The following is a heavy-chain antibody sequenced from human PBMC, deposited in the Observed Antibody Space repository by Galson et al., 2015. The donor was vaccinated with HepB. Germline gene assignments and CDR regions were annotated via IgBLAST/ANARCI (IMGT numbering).Heavy chain of an antibody. Sequence: SETLSLTCSVSSASISTYYWSWIRQPPGKRLEWIGYVYYTGSNNYNPSLQGRVTISLDTSKNQFSLKLGSVTAADTAVDYCARGAASSSLDDAFDIWGQGTMVTVSS. CDR2: VYYTGSN. V-gene: IGHV4-59*01. CDR1: SASISTYY. D-gene: IGHD6-25*01. J-gene: IGHJ3*02. CDR3: ARGAASSSLDDAFDI.